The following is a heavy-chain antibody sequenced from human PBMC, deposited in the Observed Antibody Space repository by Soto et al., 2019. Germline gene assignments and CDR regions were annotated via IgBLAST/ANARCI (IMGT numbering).Heavy chain of an antibody. Sequence: EVQLVESGGGLVQPGGSLRLSCVASGFTFSDHYMDWVRQARGKGLEWVGRARNKANSYTTEYAASVKGRFTISRDDSKNSVYLQLNSLKTEDTAVYYCARDLRDGGPYYSAYWGQGTLVTVSS. J-gene: IGHJ4*02. D-gene: IGHD2-15*01. CDR3: ARDLRDGGPYYSAY. CDR1: GFTFSDHY. CDR2: ARNKANSYTT. V-gene: IGHV3-72*01.